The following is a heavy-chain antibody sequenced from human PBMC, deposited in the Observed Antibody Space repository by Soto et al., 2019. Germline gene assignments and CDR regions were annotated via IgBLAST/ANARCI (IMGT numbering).Heavy chain of an antibody. Sequence: QVQLVESGGGVVQPGRSLRLSCAASGFTFSSYAMHWVRQAPGKGLEWVAVISYDGSNKYYADSVKGRFTISRDNSKNTLYLQMNSLRAEDTAVYYCARDRVGSSSHNWFDPLGQGTLVTVSS. CDR3: ARDRVGSSSHNWFDP. CDR2: ISYDGSNK. CDR1: GFTFSSYA. J-gene: IGHJ5*02. V-gene: IGHV3-30-3*01. D-gene: IGHD6-13*01.